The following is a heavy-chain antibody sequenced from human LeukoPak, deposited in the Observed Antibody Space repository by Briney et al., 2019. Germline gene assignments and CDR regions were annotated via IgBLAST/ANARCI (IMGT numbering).Heavy chain of an antibody. Sequence: GGSLRLSWAASGFTFSSYSMHWVRQAQGKGLEWVAFIRYDGSNKYYADSVKGRFTISRDNSKNTLYLQMNSLRAEDTAVYYCAKDLRGSRGGTFDIWGQGTMVTVSS. CDR2: IRYDGSNK. D-gene: IGHD3-10*01. CDR3: AKDLRGSRGGTFDI. CDR1: GFTFSSYS. J-gene: IGHJ3*02. V-gene: IGHV3-30*02.